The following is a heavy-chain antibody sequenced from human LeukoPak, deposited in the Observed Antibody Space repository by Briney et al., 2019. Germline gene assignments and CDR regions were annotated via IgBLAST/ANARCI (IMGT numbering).Heavy chain of an antibody. CDR3: AREPVGATYFDY. CDR1: GFTVSSNY. CDR2: IYSGGST. Sequence: GGSLRLSCAASGFTVSSNYMSWVRQAPGKGLEWVSVIYSGGSTYYADSVKGRFTISRDNSKNTLYLQMNSLRAEDTAVYYCAREPVGATYFDYWGQGTPVTVSS. V-gene: IGHV3-66*01. D-gene: IGHD1-26*01. J-gene: IGHJ4*02.